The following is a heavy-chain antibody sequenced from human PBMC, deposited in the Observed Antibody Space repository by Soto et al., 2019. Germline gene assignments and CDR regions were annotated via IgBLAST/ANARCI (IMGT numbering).Heavy chain of an antibody. Sequence: QVQLQESGPGLVKPSETLSLPCTISGGPMNNYYCSWFRQPRGQGLEWIGYMGYNGFTRYNPSLRSRVAISLDTAKNQFSLNLSSVTAADTALYYCARQGFGELHGLVDVWGQGIKVTVSS. D-gene: IGHD3-10*01. CDR2: MGYNGFT. J-gene: IGHJ6*02. CDR3: ARQGFGELHGLVDV. V-gene: IGHV4-59*08. CDR1: GGPMNNYY.